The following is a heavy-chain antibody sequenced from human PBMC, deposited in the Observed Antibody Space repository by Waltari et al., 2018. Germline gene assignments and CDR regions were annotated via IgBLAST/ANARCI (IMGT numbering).Heavy chain of an antibody. CDR2: INHSGST. CDR1: GGSFSGYY. Sequence: QVQLQQWGAGLLKPSETLSLTCAVYGGSFSGYYWSWIRQPPGKGLEWIGEINHSGSTNYNPSPKSRVTISVDTSKNQFSLKLSSVTAADTAVYYCAREDDFWSGYPPIYYGMDVWGQGTTVTVSS. V-gene: IGHV4-34*01. D-gene: IGHD3-3*01. J-gene: IGHJ6*02. CDR3: AREDDFWSGYPPIYYGMDV.